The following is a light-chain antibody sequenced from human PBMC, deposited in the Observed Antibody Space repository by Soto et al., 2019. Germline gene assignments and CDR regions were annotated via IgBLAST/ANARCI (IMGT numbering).Light chain of an antibody. Sequence: QSALTQPASVSGSPGQSITISCTGTSSDVGGYNYVSWYQQHPGKAPKLMIYEVSNRPSGVSNRFSGSKSGNTASLTISGLQAEDEADYYCSSFTSINTWVXGGGTKVTVL. J-gene: IGLJ3*02. CDR2: EVS. CDR1: SSDVGGYNY. V-gene: IGLV2-14*01. CDR3: SSFTSINTWV.